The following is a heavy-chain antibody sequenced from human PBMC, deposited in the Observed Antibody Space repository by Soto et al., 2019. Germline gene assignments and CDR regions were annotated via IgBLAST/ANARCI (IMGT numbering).Heavy chain of an antibody. D-gene: IGHD1-26*01. CDR1: GFTFSSYG. CDR2: ISYDGSQK. Sequence: PGGSLRLSCVASGFTFSSYGMHWVRQAPGKGLEWVALISYDGSQKYFGVSVKGRFTISRDNSKNTLYLEMNSLRGDDTALYYCVKEMAASYYSAYHFDYWGQGTQVTVSS. J-gene: IGHJ4*02. CDR3: VKEMAASYYSAYHFDY. V-gene: IGHV3-30*18.